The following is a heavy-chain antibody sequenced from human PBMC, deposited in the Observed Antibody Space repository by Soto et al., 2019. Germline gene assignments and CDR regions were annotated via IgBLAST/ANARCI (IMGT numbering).Heavy chain of an antibody. CDR1: GYTFTRYG. Sequence: WASVKVSCKASGYTFTRYGISWVRQAPGQGLEWMGWISAYNGNTNYAQKLQGRVTMTTDTSTSTAYMEPRSLRSDDTAVYYCARDDGEWELPVYWGQGTLVTVSS. D-gene: IGHD1-26*01. CDR2: ISAYNGNT. J-gene: IGHJ4*02. V-gene: IGHV1-18*01. CDR3: ARDDGEWELPVY.